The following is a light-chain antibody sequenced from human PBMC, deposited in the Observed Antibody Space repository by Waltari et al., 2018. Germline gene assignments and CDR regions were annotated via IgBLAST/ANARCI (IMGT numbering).Light chain of an antibody. CDR3: QQYGNAVVT. CDR1: QSVSSSY. J-gene: IGKJ1*01. Sequence: EIVLTQSPGTLSLSPGERATLSCRASQSVSSSYLAWYQQKPGQAPILLIYGAFSSATGVPDRVSGSESGTDFTLTISRLEPEDFAVYYCQQYGNAVVTFCQVTKVEIK. CDR2: GAF. V-gene: IGKV3-20*01.